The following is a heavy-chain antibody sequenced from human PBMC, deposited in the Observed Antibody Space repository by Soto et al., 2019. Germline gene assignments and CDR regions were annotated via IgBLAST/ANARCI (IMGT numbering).Heavy chain of an antibody. V-gene: IGHV3-11*01. D-gene: IGHD1-1*01. Sequence: GGSLRLSCAASGFTFSDYYMSWIRQAPGKGLEWVSYISSSGSTIYYADSVKGRFTISRDNAKNSLYLQMNSLRAEDTAVYYCARDERSTTPYWYFDLWGRGTLVTVSS. J-gene: IGHJ2*01. CDR1: GFTFSDYY. CDR3: ARDERSTTPYWYFDL. CDR2: ISSSGSTI.